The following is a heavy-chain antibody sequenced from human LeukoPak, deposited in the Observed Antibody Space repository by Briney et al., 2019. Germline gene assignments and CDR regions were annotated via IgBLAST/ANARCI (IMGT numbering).Heavy chain of an antibody. CDR3: ARKSYCSSTSCPYGAFDI. CDR1: GGSISSGSYY. Sequence: SETLSLTCTVSGGSISSGSYYWSWIRQPAGKGLEWIGRIYTSGSTNYNPSLKSRVTISVDTSKNQFSLKLSSVTAADTAVYYCARKSYCSSTSCPYGAFDIWGQGTMVTVSS. CDR2: IYTSGST. D-gene: IGHD2-2*01. V-gene: IGHV4-61*02. J-gene: IGHJ3*02.